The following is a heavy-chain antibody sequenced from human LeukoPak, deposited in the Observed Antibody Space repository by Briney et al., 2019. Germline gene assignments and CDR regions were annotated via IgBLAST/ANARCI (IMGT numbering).Heavy chain of an antibody. Sequence: GGSLRLSCAASGFTFSSYSMNWVRQAPGKGLEWVSSISSSSSYIYYADSVKGRFTISRDNAKNSLYLQMNSLRAEDTAVYYCARESYSSSWYEGNYFDYWGQGTLVTVSS. CDR2: ISSSSSYI. CDR3: ARESYSSSWYEGNYFDY. V-gene: IGHV3-21*01. CDR1: GFTFSSYS. J-gene: IGHJ4*02. D-gene: IGHD6-13*01.